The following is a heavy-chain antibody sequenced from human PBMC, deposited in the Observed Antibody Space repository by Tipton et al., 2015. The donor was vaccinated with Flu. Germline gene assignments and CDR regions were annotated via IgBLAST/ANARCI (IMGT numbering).Heavy chain of an antibody. CDR1: GGSISSYY. D-gene: IGHD3-16*01. CDR3: ARVTYDSDAFDI. J-gene: IGHJ3*02. CDR2: IYTSGST. Sequence: TLSLTCTVSGGSISSYYWSWIRQPAGKGLEWIWRIYTSGSTNYNPSLKSRVTMSVDTSKNQFSLKLSSVTAADTAVYYCARVTYDSDAFDIWGQGTMVTVSS. V-gene: IGHV4-4*07.